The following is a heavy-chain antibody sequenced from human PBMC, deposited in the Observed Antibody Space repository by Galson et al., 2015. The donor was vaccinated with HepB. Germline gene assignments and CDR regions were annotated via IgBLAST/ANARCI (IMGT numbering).Heavy chain of an antibody. CDR1: GYTFTSYY. CDR3: ARGLIAPGY. J-gene: IGHJ4*02. CDR2: INPSGGST. D-gene: IGHD2-8*01. V-gene: IGHV1-46*01. Sequence: QSGAEVKKPGESLRISCKASGYTFTSYYMHWVRQAPGQGLEWMGIINPSGGSTSYAQKFQGRVTMTRDTSTSTVYMELSSLRSEDTAVYYCARGLIAPGYWGQGTLVTVSS.